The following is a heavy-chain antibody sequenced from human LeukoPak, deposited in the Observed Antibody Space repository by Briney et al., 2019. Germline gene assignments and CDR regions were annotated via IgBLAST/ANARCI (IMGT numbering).Heavy chain of an antibody. CDR2: ISGSGITT. D-gene: IGHD7-27*01. J-gene: IGHJ6*03. V-gene: IGHV3-23*01. CDR1: GFKFSSYA. CDR3: AKNIRQLGNYYYYMDV. Sequence: GGSLRLSCAASGFKFSSYAMSWVRQAPGKGLEWVSAISGSGITTYYADSVKGRFTISRDNSKNTLYLQMSSLRAEDTAVYYCAKNIRQLGNYYYYMDVWGKGTTVTVSS.